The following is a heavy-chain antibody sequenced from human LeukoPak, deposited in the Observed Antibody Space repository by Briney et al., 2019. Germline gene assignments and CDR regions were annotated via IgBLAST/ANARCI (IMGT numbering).Heavy chain of an antibody. CDR2: IYSSGST. V-gene: IGHV4-4*07. CDR1: GGSISSYS. CDR3: ARRRREISTITEDNWLDP. J-gene: IGHJ5*02. D-gene: IGHD5-24*01. Sequence: SETLSLTCTVSGGSISSYSWNWIRQPPGKGLEWIGRIYSSGSTIYNPSLKSRVTISVETSKNQFSLELSSVTAADTAVYYCARRRREISTITEDNWLDPWGHGTPVTVSS.